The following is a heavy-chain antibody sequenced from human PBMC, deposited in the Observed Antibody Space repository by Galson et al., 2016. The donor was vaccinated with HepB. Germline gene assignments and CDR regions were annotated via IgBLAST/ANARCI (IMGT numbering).Heavy chain of an antibody. D-gene: IGHD1-26*01. Sequence: GSTFSSYSMNWVRQAPGKGLEWVSSISSSSSYIYYADSVKGRFTISRDNAKNSLYLQMNSLRAEDTAVYYCARGDIVGAIFYYWGQGTLVTVSS. CDR1: GSTFSSYS. CDR2: ISSSSSYI. V-gene: IGHV3-21*01. CDR3: ARGDIVGAIFYY. J-gene: IGHJ4*02.